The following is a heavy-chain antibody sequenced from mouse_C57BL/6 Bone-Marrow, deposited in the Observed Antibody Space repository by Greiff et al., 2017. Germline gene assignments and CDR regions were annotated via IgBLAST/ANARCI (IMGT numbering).Heavy chain of an antibody. Sequence: EVQLQQSGAELVRPGASVQLSCTASGFNIKDDYMHWVKQRPEQGLEWIGWIDPENGDTEYASKFQGKATITADTSSNTAYLQLSSLTSEDTAVYYCLYYYGLWYFDVWGTGTTVTVSS. CDR3: LYYYGLWYFDV. J-gene: IGHJ1*03. CDR1: GFNIKDDY. V-gene: IGHV14-4*01. D-gene: IGHD1-1*01. CDR2: IDPENGDT.